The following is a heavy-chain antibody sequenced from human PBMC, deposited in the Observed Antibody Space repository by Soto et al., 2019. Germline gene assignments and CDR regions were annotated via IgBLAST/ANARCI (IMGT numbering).Heavy chain of an antibody. D-gene: IGHD2-21*02. Sequence: QVQLVQSGAEVKKPGASVKVSCKASGYTFTNYGISWVRQAPGQGLEWMGWISAYNGNINYAQKLQGRVTSTTDTSTSTAYMELRSLRSDDTAMYYCASSYCGGNCYSNLPLDYDYYGMDVWGQGTTVTVSS. CDR2: ISAYNGNI. V-gene: IGHV1-18*01. J-gene: IGHJ6*02. CDR3: ASSYCGGNCYSNLPLDYDYYGMDV. CDR1: GYTFTNYG.